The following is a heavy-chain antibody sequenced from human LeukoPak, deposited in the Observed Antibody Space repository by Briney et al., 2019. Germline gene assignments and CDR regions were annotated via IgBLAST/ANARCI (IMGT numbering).Heavy chain of an antibody. CDR3: ARLPSPYSSSWTDY. CDR2: INHSGST. V-gene: IGHV4-34*01. J-gene: IGHJ4*02. CDR1: GGSFSGYY. D-gene: IGHD6-13*01. Sequence: SETLSLTCAVYGGSFSGYYWSWIRQPPGKGLEWIGEINHSGSTNYNPSLKSRVTISVDTSKNQFSLKLSSVTAADTAVYYCARLPSPYSSSWTDYWGQGTLVTVSS.